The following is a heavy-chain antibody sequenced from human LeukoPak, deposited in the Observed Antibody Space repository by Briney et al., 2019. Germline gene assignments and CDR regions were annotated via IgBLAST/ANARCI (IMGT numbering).Heavy chain of an antibody. D-gene: IGHD5-24*01. J-gene: IGHJ4*02. CDR2: ISGSGGST. Sequence: GGSLRLSCAASGFTFSSYGMSWVRQAPGKGLEWVSAISGSGGSTYYADSVKGRFTISGDNSKNTLYLQMNSLRAEDTAVYYCAKDRNRDGYNSFDYWGQGTLVTVSS. CDR1: GFTFSSYG. CDR3: AKDRNRDGYNSFDY. V-gene: IGHV3-23*01.